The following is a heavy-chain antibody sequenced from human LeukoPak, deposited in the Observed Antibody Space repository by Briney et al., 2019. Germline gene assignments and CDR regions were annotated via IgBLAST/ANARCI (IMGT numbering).Heavy chain of an antibody. CDR3: AREEGEFGGSRESY. Sequence: ASVKVSCKASGYTFTGYYMHWVRQAPGQGLEWMGWINPNSGGTNYAQKFQGRVTMTRDTSISTAYMELSRLRSDDTAVYYCAREEGEFGGSRESYWGQGTLVTVSS. V-gene: IGHV1-2*02. CDR2: INPNSGGT. CDR1: GYTFTGYY. D-gene: IGHD2-15*01. J-gene: IGHJ4*02.